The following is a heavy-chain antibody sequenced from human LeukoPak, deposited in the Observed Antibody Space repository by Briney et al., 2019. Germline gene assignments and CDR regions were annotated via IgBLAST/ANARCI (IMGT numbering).Heavy chain of an antibody. V-gene: IGHV4-39*01. D-gene: IGHD3-22*01. CDR1: GGSISSGSYY. CDR3: ARNLTRRVVAYSVGGAFDI. CDR2: IYNTWST. Sequence: PSETLSLTCTVSGGSISSGSYYWGWIRQPPGKGLEWIGSIYNTWSTTYNPSLKSRVTISVDTSKNQFSLRLNSVTAADTAVYYCARNLTRRVVAYSVGGAFDIWGQGTMVTVSS. J-gene: IGHJ3*02.